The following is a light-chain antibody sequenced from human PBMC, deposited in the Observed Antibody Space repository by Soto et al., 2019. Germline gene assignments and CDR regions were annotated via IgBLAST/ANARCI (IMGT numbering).Light chain of an antibody. Sequence: EIVMTQSPATLSVSPGEGATLSCRASQSVSSNLAWYQQKPGQAPRLLILGASTRATGIPARFSGSGSGTEFSLSISVLQSEDFAIYYCQQYSNWPLTFGGGTKVGIK. CDR2: GAS. CDR1: QSVSSN. V-gene: IGKV3-15*01. J-gene: IGKJ4*01. CDR3: QQYSNWPLT.